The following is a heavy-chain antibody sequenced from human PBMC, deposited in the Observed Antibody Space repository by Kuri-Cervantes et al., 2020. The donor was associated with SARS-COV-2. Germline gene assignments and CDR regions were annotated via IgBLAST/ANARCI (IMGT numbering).Heavy chain of an antibody. CDR3: AREITGVRLRWRRVDY. CDR1: GGSVSSNSYY. J-gene: IGHJ4*02. CDR2: MYYSGNT. Sequence: GSLRLSCTVSGGSVSSNSYYWGWVRQPPGRGLEWIGSMYYSGNTFYNPSLKSRVTISADTSKNLFSLKLSSVTAADTAVYYCAREITGVRLRWRRVDYWGQGTLVTVSS. D-gene: IGHD4-23*01. V-gene: IGHV4-39*02.